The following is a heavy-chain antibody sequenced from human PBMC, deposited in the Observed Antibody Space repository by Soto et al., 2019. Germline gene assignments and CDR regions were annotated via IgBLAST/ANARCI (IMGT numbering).Heavy chain of an antibody. CDR2: VSHDGRNT. CDR3: AXGGRQWLVTSDFNY. J-gene: IGHJ4*02. Sequence: VQLVESGGGVVQPGRSLRLSCAASGFTFSDYAMHWVRQAPGKGLEWVAVVSHDGRNTHYADSVKGRFTISRESSKXXXXXXXXXXRXEXTAXXXXAXGGRQWLVTSDFNYWGQGALVTV. V-gene: IGHV3-30*03. D-gene: IGHD6-19*01. CDR1: GFTFSDYA.